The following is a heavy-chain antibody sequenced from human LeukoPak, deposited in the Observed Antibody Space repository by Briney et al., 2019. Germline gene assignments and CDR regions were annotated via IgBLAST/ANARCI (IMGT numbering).Heavy chain of an antibody. CDR1: GGSFSGYY. D-gene: IGHD4-11*01. J-gene: IGHJ6*04. CDR2: INHSGNT. CDR3: AGTVTTRHFTVDV. Sequence: SETLSLTCAVYGGSFSGYYWSWIRQPPGKGLEWIGEINHSGNTNYNPSLKSRVTISVDTSKNQFSLKLSSVTAADTAVYYCAGTVTTRHFTVDVWGKGTTVIVSS. V-gene: IGHV4-34*01.